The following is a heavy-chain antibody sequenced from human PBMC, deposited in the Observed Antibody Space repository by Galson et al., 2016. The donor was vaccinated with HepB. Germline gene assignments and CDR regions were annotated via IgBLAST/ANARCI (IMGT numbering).Heavy chain of an antibody. Sequence: SLRLSCAASGFTFSTYAMHWVRQAPGKGLEWVAVISYDGSHKHYRDSVKGRFTISRYNSKNTLYQQMNSLRREDTAVYYCARPRRWPQYSYGLDVWGKGTTVTVSS. CDR3: ARPRRWPQYSYGLDV. CDR1: GFTFSTYA. J-gene: IGHJ6*04. CDR2: ISYDGSHK. D-gene: IGHD5-24*01. V-gene: IGHV3-30-3*01.